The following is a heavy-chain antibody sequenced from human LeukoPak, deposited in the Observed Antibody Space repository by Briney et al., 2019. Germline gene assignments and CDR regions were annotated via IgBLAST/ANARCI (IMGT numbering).Heavy chain of an antibody. Sequence: SETLSLTCTVSGDSISSSDNYWSWIRQPAGKGLEWIGRISPSWSTIYNPSLKSRATLSVDTSKNQFSLKLTSVTAADTAIYYCARGSVRLDYWGQGTLVTVSS. CDR2: ISPSWST. V-gene: IGHV4-61*02. CDR1: GDSISSSDNY. D-gene: IGHD4-17*01. J-gene: IGHJ4*02. CDR3: ARGSVRLDY.